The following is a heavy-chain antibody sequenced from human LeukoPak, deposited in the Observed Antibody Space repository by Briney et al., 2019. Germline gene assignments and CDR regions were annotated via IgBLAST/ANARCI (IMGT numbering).Heavy chain of an antibody. V-gene: IGHV3-49*03. D-gene: IGHD2-2*01. Sequence: PGGSLRLSCTASGFTFGDCAMSWFRQAPGKGLEWVGFIRSKACGGTTEYAASVKGRFTISRDDSKSIAYLQMNSLKTEDTAVYYCTRDREVGRYYYYYYYMDVWGKGTTVTVSS. J-gene: IGHJ6*03. CDR1: GFTFGDCA. CDR3: TRDREVGRYYYYYYYMDV. CDR2: IRSKACGGTT.